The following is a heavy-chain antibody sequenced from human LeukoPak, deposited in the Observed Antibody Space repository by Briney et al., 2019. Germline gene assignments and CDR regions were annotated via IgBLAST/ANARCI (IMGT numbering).Heavy chain of an antibody. D-gene: IGHD2-2*02. CDR3: ARDLGVPAAIDYGMDV. CDR2: IYSGGST. Sequence: PGGSLRLSCAASGFTVSSNYMSWVRQAPGKGLEWVSVIYSGGSTYYADSVKGRFTISRDNSKNTLYLQMNSLRAEDTAVYYCARDLGVPAAIDYGMDVWGQGTTVTVSS. J-gene: IGHJ6*02. V-gene: IGHV3-53*01. CDR1: GFTVSSNY.